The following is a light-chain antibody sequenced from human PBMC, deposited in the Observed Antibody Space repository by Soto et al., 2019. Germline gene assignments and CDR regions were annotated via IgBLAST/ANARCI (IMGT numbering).Light chain of an antibody. CDR1: QTVSTY. V-gene: IGKV3-20*01. CDR3: QQYGSSPRA. CDR2: DVS. Sequence: EIVLTQSPATLSLSPGERATLSCRASQTVSTYLAWYQQKPGQTPRLLIYDVSHRATGVPDRFSGSGSGTGFTLTISRLEPEDFAVYYCQQYGSSPRAFGQGTKVDNK. J-gene: IGKJ1*01.